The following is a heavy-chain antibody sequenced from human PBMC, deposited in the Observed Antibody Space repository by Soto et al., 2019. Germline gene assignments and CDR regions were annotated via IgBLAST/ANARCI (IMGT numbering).Heavy chain of an antibody. Sequence: GGSLRLSCASSGFTFSSYSMNWVRQAPGRGLEWVSSISSSSSYIYYADSVKGRFTISRDNAKNSLYPQMNSLRAEDTAVYYCARDDIVVVVAATAFDIWGQVTMVTGSS. D-gene: IGHD2-15*01. CDR1: GFTFSSYS. J-gene: IGHJ3*02. CDR2: ISSSSSYI. V-gene: IGHV3-21*01. CDR3: ARDDIVVVVAATAFDI.